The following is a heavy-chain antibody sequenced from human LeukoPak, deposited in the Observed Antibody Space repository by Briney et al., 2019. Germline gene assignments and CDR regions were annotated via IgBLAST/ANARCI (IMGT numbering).Heavy chain of an antibody. D-gene: IGHD6-19*01. J-gene: IGHJ3*02. CDR1: GGSISSYY. Sequence: SETLSLTCTVSGGSISSYYWSWIRQPPGKGLEWIGYIYYSGSTNYNPSLKSRVTISVDTSKNQFSLKLSSVTAADTAVYYCARSPVAARTFDIWGQGTMVTVSS. V-gene: IGHV4-59*08. CDR2: IYYSGST. CDR3: ARSPVAARTFDI.